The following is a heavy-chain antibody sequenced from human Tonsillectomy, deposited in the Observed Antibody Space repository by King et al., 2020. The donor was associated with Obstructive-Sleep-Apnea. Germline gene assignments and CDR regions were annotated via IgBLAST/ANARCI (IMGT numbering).Heavy chain of an antibody. Sequence: QLQESGPGLVKPSGTLSLTCAVSGGSISSSNWWSWVRQPPGKGLEWIGEIYHSGSANYNPSLKSRVTISLDKSKNLFSLKLSSVTAADTAVYYCARVAGYSYGNWLDPWGLGTLVTVSS. J-gene: IGHJ5*02. D-gene: IGHD5-18*01. CDR2: IYHSGSA. CDR3: ARVAGYSYGNWLDP. CDR1: GGSISSSNW. V-gene: IGHV4-4*02.